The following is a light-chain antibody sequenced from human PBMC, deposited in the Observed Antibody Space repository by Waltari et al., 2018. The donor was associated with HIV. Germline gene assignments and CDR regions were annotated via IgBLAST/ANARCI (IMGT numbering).Light chain of an antibody. Sequence: DIQMTQSPPSLTASVGDRVTITCRASQNIGSYFNWYQLRPGQAPNVLIYVSTNLQIGVPSRFSGRGSGTEFTLTITDLQPEDFVFYFCQQNYNKPRTFGQGTK. CDR3: QQNYNKPRT. V-gene: IGKV1-39*01. CDR1: QNIGSY. J-gene: IGKJ1*01. CDR2: VST.